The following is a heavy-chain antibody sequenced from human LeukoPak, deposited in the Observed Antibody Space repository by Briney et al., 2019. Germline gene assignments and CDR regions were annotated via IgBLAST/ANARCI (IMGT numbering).Heavy chain of an antibody. CDR1: GFTFSSYS. CDR3: ATYSSSRQNYYYYYMDV. CDR2: ISSSSSYI. D-gene: IGHD6-6*01. J-gene: IGHJ6*03. Sequence: GGSLRLSCAASGFTFSSYSMNWVRQAPGKGLEWVSSISSSSSYIYYADSVKGRFTISRDNAKNSLYLQMNSLRAEDTAVYYCATYSSSRQNYYYYYMDVWGKGTTVTVSS. V-gene: IGHV3-21*01.